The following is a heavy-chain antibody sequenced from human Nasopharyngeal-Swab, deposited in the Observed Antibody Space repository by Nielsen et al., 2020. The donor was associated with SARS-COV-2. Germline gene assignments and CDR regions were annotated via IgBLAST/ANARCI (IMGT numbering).Heavy chain of an antibody. V-gene: IGHV3-30*18. CDR3: AKPYSSGSFYFDY. J-gene: IGHJ4*02. CDR2: ISYDGGNE. D-gene: IGHD6-19*01. Sequence: GGSLRLSCAASGVTFSTYVMHWVRQAPGKGLEWVALISYDGGNEYYADSVKGRFTVSRDNSKNTLYLQMNSLRDEDTAVYYCAKPYSSGSFYFDYWGQGTLVTVSS. CDR1: GVTFSTYV.